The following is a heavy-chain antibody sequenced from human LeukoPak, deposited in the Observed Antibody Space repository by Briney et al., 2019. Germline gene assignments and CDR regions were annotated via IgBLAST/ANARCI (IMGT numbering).Heavy chain of an antibody. J-gene: IGHJ4*02. D-gene: IGHD4-23*01. CDR3: AKDLYGGESLHY. CDR2: ISGSGGST. CDR1: GFTFSSYA. V-gene: IGHV3-23*01. Sequence: TGGSLRLSCAASGFTFSSYAMSWVRQAPGKGLEWVSAISGSGGSTYYADSVKGRFTISRDNSKNTLYLQMNSLRAEDTAVYYCAKDLYGGESLHYWGQGTLVTVSS.